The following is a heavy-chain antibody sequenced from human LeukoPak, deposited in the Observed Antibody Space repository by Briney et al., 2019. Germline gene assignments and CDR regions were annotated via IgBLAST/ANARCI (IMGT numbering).Heavy chain of an antibody. D-gene: IGHD3-10*01. Sequence: QSGGSLRLSCAASGFTVSTYAMSWVPQAPGKGLEWVSGINRSGGRTYNADSVKGRFTISSDDSKNMLYLQMNNLRAEDTGVYYCAKDYHSSGTYHDYWGQGTLVTVSS. CDR2: INRSGGRT. CDR1: GFTVSTYA. J-gene: IGHJ4*02. V-gene: IGHV3-23*01. CDR3: AKDYHSSGTYHDY.